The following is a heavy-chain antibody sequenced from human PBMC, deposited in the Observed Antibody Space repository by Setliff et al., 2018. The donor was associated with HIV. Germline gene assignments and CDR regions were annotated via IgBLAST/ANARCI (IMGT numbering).Heavy chain of an antibody. CDR2: INPSIVST. D-gene: IGHD1-20*01. V-gene: IGHV1-46*01. Sequence: ASVKVSCKASGYKFTSYYIHWVRQAPGQGLEWMGIINPSIVSTTYAEKFQGRVAMTRDTSTTTVYMELYSLRSEDTAVYHCARSDISGTGYFDSWGQGTLVTVSS. CDR1: GYKFTSYY. J-gene: IGHJ4*02. CDR3: ARSDISGTGYFDS.